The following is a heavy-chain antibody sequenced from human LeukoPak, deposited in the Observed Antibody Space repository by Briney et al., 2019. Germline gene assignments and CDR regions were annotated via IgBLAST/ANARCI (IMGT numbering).Heavy chain of an antibody. J-gene: IGHJ2*01. CDR1: GDSISSTNYY. D-gene: IGHD2-21*02. Sequence: SETLSLTCTVSGDSISSTNYYWGWVRQPPGQGLEWIGTIYYTGSTSYNPSLRSRVAISVDMPKNQFSLKLSSVTAADTAVSYCARDFPSPLRIVVVTSDWYFDFWGRGALVTVSS. CDR3: ARDFPSPLRIVVVTSDWYFDF. V-gene: IGHV4-39*01. CDR2: IYYTGST.